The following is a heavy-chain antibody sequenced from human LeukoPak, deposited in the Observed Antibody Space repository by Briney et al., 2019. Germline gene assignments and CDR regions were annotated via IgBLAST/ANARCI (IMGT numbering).Heavy chain of an antibody. CDR3: TRAYVGPTSVGYYGMDV. D-gene: IGHD1-26*01. V-gene: IGHV3-49*04. J-gene: IGHJ6*02. Sequence: GGSLRLSCAASGFTFADYTLNWARQAPGKGLEWVGFIRSNAHGGAPEYAASVKGRFIISRDDSKSIAYLQLNSLKTDDTAVFYCTRAYVGPTSVGYYGMDVWGQGTTVTVSS. CDR2: IRSNAHGGAP. CDR1: GFTFADYT.